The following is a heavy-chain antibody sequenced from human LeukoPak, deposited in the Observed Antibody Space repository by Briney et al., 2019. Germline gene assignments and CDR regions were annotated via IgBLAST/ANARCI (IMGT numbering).Heavy chain of an antibody. D-gene: IGHD3-9*01. CDR2: ISGSGGST. V-gene: IGHV3-23*01. J-gene: IGHJ3*02. CDR1: GFTFSSYA. Sequence: GGSLRLSCAASGFTFSSYAMSWVRQAPGKGLEWVSAISGSGGSTYYADSVKGRFTISRDNSKNTLYLQMNSLRAEDTAVYYCAKETVLRYFDWLLGDLDIWGQGTMVTVSS. CDR3: AKETVLRYFDWLLGDLDI.